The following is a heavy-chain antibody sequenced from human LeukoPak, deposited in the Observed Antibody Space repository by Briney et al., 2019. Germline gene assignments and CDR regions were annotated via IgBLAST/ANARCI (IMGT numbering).Heavy chain of an antibody. CDR3: AREGPRQLVQGGFDY. V-gene: IGHV3-48*03. Sequence: GGSLRLSCAASGFTFSSYEMNWVRQAPGKGLEWVSYISSSGSTIYYADPVKGRFTISRDNAKNSLYLQMNSLRAEDTAVYYCAREGPRQLVQGGFDYWGQGTLVTVSS. J-gene: IGHJ4*02. CDR2: ISSSGSTI. D-gene: IGHD6-13*01. CDR1: GFTFSSYE.